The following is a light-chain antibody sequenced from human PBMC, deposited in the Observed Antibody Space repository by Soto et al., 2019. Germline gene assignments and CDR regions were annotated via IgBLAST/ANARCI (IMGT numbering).Light chain of an antibody. CDR2: DAS. CDR3: QQRSNGPPIT. CDR1: QSVSSY. V-gene: IGKV3-11*01. Sequence: IVLKMSPATLSLSPGERATLSCRASQSVSSYLAWYQQKPGQAPRLLIYDASNRATGIPARFSGSGSGTDFTLTISSLEPEDFAVYYCQQRSNGPPITFGQGTRLEI. J-gene: IGKJ5*01.